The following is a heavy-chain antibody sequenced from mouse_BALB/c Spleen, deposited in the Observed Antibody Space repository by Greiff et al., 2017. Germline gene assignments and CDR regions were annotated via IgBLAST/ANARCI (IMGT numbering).Heavy chain of an antibody. CDR3: ARDYGSSPGYAMDY. CDR2: ISSGGGST. J-gene: IGHJ4*01. Sequence: EVQGVESGGGLVKPGGSLKLSCAASGFAFSSYDMSWVRQTPEKRLEWVAYISSGGGSTYYPDTVKGRFTISRDNAKNTLYLQMSSLKSEDTAMYYCARDYGSSPGYAMDYWGQGTSVTVSS. D-gene: IGHD1-1*01. CDR1: GFAFSSYD. V-gene: IGHV5-12-1*01.